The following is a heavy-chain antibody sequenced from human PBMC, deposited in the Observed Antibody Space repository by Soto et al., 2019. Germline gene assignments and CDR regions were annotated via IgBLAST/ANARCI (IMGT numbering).Heavy chain of an antibody. V-gene: IGHV1-46*01. Sequence: QVQLVQSGAEVKKPGASVKVSCKASGYTFTNYYMHWVRQAPGQGLEWVGIINFSGGGTNYAQKFRGRVTMTRDTSTGTVYMELSSLGSEDTAVYYCLREFSGGHFDYWGQGTLVTVSS. J-gene: IGHJ4*02. D-gene: IGHD3-10*01. CDR1: GYTFTNYY. CDR3: LREFSGGHFDY. CDR2: INFSGGGT.